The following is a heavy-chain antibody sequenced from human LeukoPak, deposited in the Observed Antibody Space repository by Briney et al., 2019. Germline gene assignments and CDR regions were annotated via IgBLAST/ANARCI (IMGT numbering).Heavy chain of an antibody. Sequence: SETLSLTCAVSGGSISSGGYSWSWIRQPPGKGLEWVGYIYHSGSTYYNPSLKSRVTISVDRSKNQFSLKLSSVTAADTAVYYCARAAGYNENWFDPWGQGTLVTVSS. J-gene: IGHJ5*02. V-gene: IGHV4-30-2*01. CDR3: ARAAGYNENWFDP. CDR2: IYHSGST. D-gene: IGHD5-24*01. CDR1: GGSISSGGYS.